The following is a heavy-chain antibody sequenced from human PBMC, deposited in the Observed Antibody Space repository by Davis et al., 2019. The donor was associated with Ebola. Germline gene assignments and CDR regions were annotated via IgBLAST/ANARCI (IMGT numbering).Heavy chain of an antibody. Sequence: GSLKISCAASGFTFSSYSMNWVRQAPGKGLEWVSSISSSSSYIYYADSVKGRFTISRDNAKNSLYLQMNSLRAEDTAVYYCATGQGGKGYWGQGTLVTVSS. V-gene: IGHV3-21*01. CDR3: ATGQGGKGY. CDR1: GFTFSSYS. D-gene: IGHD4-23*01. CDR2: ISSSSSYI. J-gene: IGHJ4*02.